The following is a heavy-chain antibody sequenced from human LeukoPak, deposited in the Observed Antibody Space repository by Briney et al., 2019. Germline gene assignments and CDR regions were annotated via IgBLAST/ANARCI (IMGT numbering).Heavy chain of an antibody. D-gene: IGHD7-27*01. V-gene: IGHV4-38-2*02. Sequence: PSETLSLTCSVSGYSISDGYNRGWIRQPPGKGPEWIGITHHSGATFYNPSLKSRVTISVDTSKNQVSLNLSSVTAADTAVYYCAREHWGRTFPDHWGQGTLVIVSS. CDR1: GYSISDGYN. CDR2: THHSGAT. CDR3: AREHWGRTFPDH. J-gene: IGHJ4*02.